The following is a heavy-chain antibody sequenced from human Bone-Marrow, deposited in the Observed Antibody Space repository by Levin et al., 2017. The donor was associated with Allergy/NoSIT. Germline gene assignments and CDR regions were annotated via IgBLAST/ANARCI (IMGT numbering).Heavy chain of an antibody. CDR3: AKHSEEFGVWETYRPYFDH. V-gene: IGHV3-30*18. J-gene: IGHJ4*02. CDR2: MSYDGTNK. Sequence: GGSLRLSCEASGFTFSRFGMHWVRQAPGKGLECVTAMSYDGTNKYYIESVRGRFTISRDNSKNTLYLQMNSLRAEDTAVYYCAKHSEEFGVWETYRPYFDHWGQGTLVTVSS. CDR1: GFTFSRFG. D-gene: IGHD3-10*01.